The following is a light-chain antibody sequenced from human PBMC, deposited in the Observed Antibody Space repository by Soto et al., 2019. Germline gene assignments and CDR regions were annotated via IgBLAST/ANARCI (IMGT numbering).Light chain of an antibody. Sequence: QSALTQPPSVSGSPGQSVTISCTGTSSDVGSYNYVSWYQQHPGKAPKLMIYDVSKRPSGVPDRFSGSKSGNTASLTVSGLQAEDEADYYCSAYAGSYTRYVFGTGTKVTVL. V-gene: IGLV2-8*01. CDR3: SAYAGSYTRYV. CDR2: DVS. CDR1: SSDVGSYNY. J-gene: IGLJ1*01.